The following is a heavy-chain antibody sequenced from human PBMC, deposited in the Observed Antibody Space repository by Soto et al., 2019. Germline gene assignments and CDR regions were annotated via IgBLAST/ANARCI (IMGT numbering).Heavy chain of an antibody. CDR3: ARAAPRYCSDGSCCSGRDY. V-gene: IGHV4-30-2*01. CDR2: MYHSGST. D-gene: IGHD2-15*01. Sequence: SETLSLTCAVSGGSISSGGYSWSWIRQPPGKGLEWIEYMYHSGSTYYNPSLKSRVTISIDTSKNQFSLKLSSVTAADTAVYYCARAAPRYCSDGSCCSGRDYWGQGTLVTVSS. J-gene: IGHJ4*01. CDR1: GGSISSGGYS.